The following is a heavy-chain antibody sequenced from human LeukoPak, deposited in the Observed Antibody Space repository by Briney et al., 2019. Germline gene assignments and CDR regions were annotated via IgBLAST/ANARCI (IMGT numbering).Heavy chain of an antibody. CDR3: ARAIGYCSSTSCYTDSYYFDY. CDR1: GGTFSSYA. D-gene: IGHD2-2*02. J-gene: IGHJ4*02. CDR2: IIPIFGAA. Sequence: SVKVSCKASGGTFSSYAISWVRQAPGQGLEWMGGIIPIFGAANYAQKFQGRVTITTDESTSTAYMELSSLRSEDTAVYYCARAIGYCSSTSCYTDSYYFDYWGQGTLVTVSS. V-gene: IGHV1-69*05.